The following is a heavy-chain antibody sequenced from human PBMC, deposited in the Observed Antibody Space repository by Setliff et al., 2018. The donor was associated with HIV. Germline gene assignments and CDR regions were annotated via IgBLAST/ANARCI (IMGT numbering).Heavy chain of an antibody. CDR1: GGSIGTYR. Sequence: SETLSLTCAVSGGSIGTYRWNWIRQTPGKGLEWIGFISYSGTTDYNPSLKSRVTISVDTSKHQFSLKLTSVTAADTAVYYCARRTSPPSGTYSQYYMDVWGRGTTVTVSS. J-gene: IGHJ6*03. CDR3: ARRTSPPSGTYSQYYMDV. D-gene: IGHD1-26*01. CDR2: ISYSGTT. V-gene: IGHV4-59*08.